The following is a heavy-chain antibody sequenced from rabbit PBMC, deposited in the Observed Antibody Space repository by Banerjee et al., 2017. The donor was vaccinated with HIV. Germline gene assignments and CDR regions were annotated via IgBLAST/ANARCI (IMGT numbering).Heavy chain of an antibody. J-gene: IGHJ4*01. CDR2: IDPVFGST. V-gene: IGHV1S47*01. CDR3: ARDYAYAAYADYGYAFNL. D-gene: IGHD6-1*01. CDR1: GFSLSSYA. Sequence: QEQLVESGGGLVQPGGSLKLSCKASGFSLSSYAMNWVRQAPGKGLEWIGYIDPVFGSTYYASWVNGRFTISSHNAQNTLYLQLTSLTAADTATYFCARDYAYAAYADYGYAFNLWGPGTLVTVS.